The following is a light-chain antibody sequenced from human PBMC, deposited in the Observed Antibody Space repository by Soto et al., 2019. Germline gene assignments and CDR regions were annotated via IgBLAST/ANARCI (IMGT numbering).Light chain of an antibody. V-gene: IGLV2-14*01. CDR2: DVS. J-gene: IGLJ2*01. CDR3: SSYTSSSTLL. CDR1: SSDVGSYNY. Sequence: QSALTQPASVSGSPGQSITISCSGTSSDVGSYNYVSWYQQHPDRAPKLMIYDVSNRPSGVSNRFSGSKSGNTASLTISGLQAEDEADYHCSSYTSSSTLLFGGGTKLTVL.